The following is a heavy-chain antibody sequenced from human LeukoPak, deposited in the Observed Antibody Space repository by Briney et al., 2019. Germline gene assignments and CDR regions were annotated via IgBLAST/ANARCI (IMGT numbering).Heavy chain of an antibody. CDR3: AKRGVVIRVILVGFHKEAYYFDS. Sequence: GGSLRLSCAVSGTTLSNYGMSWVRQAPGKGLEWVAGISDSGRSTNYADSVKGRFTISRDNPKNTLYLQMNSLRAEDTAVYFCAKRGVVIRVILVGFHKEAYYFDSWGQGALVTVSS. J-gene: IGHJ4*02. CDR2: ISDSGRST. V-gene: IGHV3-23*01. CDR1: GTTLSNYG. D-gene: IGHD2-15*01.